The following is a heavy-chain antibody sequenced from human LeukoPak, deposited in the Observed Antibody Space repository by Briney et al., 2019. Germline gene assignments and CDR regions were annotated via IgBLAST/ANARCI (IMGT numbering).Heavy chain of an antibody. CDR3: ATELRWKDH. V-gene: IGHV1-3*01. D-gene: IGHD4-23*01. CDR1: GYTFTSYA. J-gene: IGHJ4*02. Sequence: ASVKVSCKASGYTFTSYAMHWVRQAPGQRLEWMGWINAGKGNTKYSQKFQGRVTITRDTSASTAYMELSSLTSEDTAVYYCATELRWKDHWGQGTLVTVSS. CDR2: INAGKGNT.